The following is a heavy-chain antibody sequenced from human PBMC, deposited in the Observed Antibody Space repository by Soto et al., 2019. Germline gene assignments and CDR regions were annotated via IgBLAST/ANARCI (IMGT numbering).Heavy chain of an antibody. CDR1: GFTFTSSA. CDR3: AAAENNQWLDPVGNY. Sequence: SVKVSCKASGFTFTSSAMQWVRQARGQRLEWIGWIDVGSGNTNYAQKFQERVTITRDMSTSTAYMELSSLRSEDTAVYYCAAAENNQWLDPVGNYWGQGTLVTVSS. CDR2: IDVGSGNT. D-gene: IGHD6-19*01. V-gene: IGHV1-58*02. J-gene: IGHJ4*02.